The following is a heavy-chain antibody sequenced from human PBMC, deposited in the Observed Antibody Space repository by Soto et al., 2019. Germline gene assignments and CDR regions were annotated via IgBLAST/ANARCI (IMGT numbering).Heavy chain of an antibody. D-gene: IGHD3-10*01. CDR1: GFTFSSYG. CDR2: ISYDGSNK. V-gene: IGHV3-30*18. CDR3: AKDRSFTMVRGVIYVLDY. J-gene: IGHJ4*02. Sequence: PGGSLRLSCAASGFTFSSYGMHWVRQAPGKGLEWVAVISYDGSNKYYADSVKGRFTISRDNSKNTLYLQMSSLRSEDTALYYCAKDRSFTMVRGVIYVLDYWGQGALVTVSS.